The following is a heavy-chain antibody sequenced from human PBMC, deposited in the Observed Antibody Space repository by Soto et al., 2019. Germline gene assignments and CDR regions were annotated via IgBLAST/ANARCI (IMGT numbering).Heavy chain of an antibody. V-gene: IGHV4-34*01. J-gene: IGHJ5*01. CDR2: INHSGST. CDR1: GGSFSGYY. Sequence: SETLSLTCAVYGGSFSGYYWSWIRQPPGKGLEWIGEINHSGSTNYNPSLKSRVTISVDTSKNQLSLKLSSVTAADTAVYYCARARDLEPHRKCNWFDPWGQGTLVTVSS. CDR3: ARARDLEPHRKCNWFDP. D-gene: IGHD3-3*01.